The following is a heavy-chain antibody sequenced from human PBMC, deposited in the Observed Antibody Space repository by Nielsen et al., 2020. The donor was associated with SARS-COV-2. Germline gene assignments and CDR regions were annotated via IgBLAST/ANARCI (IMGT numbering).Heavy chain of an antibody. V-gene: IGHV3-7*01. J-gene: IGHJ4*02. CDR3: ARHVYHGLDS. CDR1: GFTFSDYY. D-gene: IGHD3-10*02. Sequence: GGSLRLSCAASGFTFSDYYMSWIRQVPGKGLEWVANILQDGGEKSYVDSVKGRFTISRDNAKTSVYLQMNSLRAEDTAVYYCARHVYHGLDSWGQGTLVTVSS. CDR2: ILQDGGEK.